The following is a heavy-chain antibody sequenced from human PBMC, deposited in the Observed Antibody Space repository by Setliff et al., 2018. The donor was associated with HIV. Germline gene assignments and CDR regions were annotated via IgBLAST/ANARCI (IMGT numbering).Heavy chain of an antibody. D-gene: IGHD2-8*01. CDR3: VRLTADRTNYYYYMDV. CDR2: IDSNNGNR. Sequence: ASVKVSCKASGYSLSTYAISWVRQAPGQGLEWMGWIDSNNGNRNFAQKFRGRVTMTTGISTNTAYMEVRSLSFDDTAVYYCVRLTADRTNYYYYMDVWGKGTTVT. V-gene: IGHV1-18*01. CDR1: GYSLSTYA. J-gene: IGHJ6*03.